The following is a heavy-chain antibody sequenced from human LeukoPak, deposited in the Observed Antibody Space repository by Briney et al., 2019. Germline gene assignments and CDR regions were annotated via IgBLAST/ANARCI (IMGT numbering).Heavy chain of an antibody. CDR2: ISTYNGNT. D-gene: IGHD1-1*01. CDR3: ARDSAITGTVDY. J-gene: IGHJ4*02. CDR1: GYTFTGYY. V-gene: IGHV1-18*04. Sequence: ASVEVSCKASGYTFTGYYMHWVRQAPGQGVEWMGWISTYNGNTHYAQKLQGRVTMTTDTSTNTAYMELRSLRSDDTAVYYCARDSAITGTVDYWGQGTLVTVSS.